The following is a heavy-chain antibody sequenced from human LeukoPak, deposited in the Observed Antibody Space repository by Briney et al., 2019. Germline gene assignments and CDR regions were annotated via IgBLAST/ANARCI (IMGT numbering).Heavy chain of an antibody. J-gene: IGHJ3*01. CDR1: GGSISSYY. CDR3: AKSTYYYDTFVNAFDL. D-gene: IGHD3-22*01. Sequence: SETLSLTCTVSGGSISSYYWSWIRQPAGKGLEWVGRIYTSGSTNYNPSLKSRVTMSVDTSKNQFSLKLSSVTAADTAVYYCAKSTYYYDTFVNAFDLWGQGTVVTVSS. V-gene: IGHV4-4*07. CDR2: IYTSGST.